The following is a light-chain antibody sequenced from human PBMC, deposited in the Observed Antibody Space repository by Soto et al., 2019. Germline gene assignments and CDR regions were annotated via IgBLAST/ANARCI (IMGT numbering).Light chain of an antibody. V-gene: IGLV2-14*01. CDR2: DVS. Sequence: QSVLTHPPAGSGGPGQPITISATETSRTVGGYHYVSWCQQHPGKDPNLMIYDVSNRPSGVSNRFPGSKSGNTASLTISGLQAEDEADYYCSSYTSSSTPVFVTGTKVTVL. CDR1: SRTVGGYHY. J-gene: IGLJ1*01. CDR3: SSYTSSSTPV.